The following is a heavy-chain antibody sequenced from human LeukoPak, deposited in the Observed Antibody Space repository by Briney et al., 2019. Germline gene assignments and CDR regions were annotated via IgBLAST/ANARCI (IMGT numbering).Heavy chain of an antibody. CDR3: GRWDSEAFDI. CDR2: ISGDGGSA. Sequence: GASLRLSCAASGFTFDDYAMHWVRQAPGKGLEWVSLISGDGGSAYYADSVKGRFTISRDNSKNSLYLQMNSLRTEDTALYYCGRWDSEAFDIWGQGTMVTVSS. V-gene: IGHV3-43*02. D-gene: IGHD1-26*01. J-gene: IGHJ3*02. CDR1: GFTFDDYA.